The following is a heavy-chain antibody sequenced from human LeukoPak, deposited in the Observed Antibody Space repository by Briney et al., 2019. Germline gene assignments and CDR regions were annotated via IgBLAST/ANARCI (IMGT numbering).Heavy chain of an antibody. Sequence: SQTLSLTCALSGDSLSSNSAAWIWIRQSPSRGLEWLVRTYYRSKWYNDYAVSVKSRITINPDTSKNQFSLQLKSVTPEDTAVYYCAREGEVGTTWSWFDPWGQGTLVTVSS. CDR3: AREGEVGTTWSWFDP. D-gene: IGHD1-26*01. CDR2: TYYRSKWYN. CDR1: GDSLSSNSAA. V-gene: IGHV6-1*01. J-gene: IGHJ5*02.